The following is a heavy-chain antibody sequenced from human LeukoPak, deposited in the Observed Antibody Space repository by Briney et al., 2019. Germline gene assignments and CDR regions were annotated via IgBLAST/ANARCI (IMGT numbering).Heavy chain of an antibody. CDR2: IYYSGST. CDR3: ARAKANRWLQFTIFNY. V-gene: IGHV4-39*07. Sequence: PSETLSLTCTVSGGSISSSSYYWGWIRQPPGKGLEWIGSIYYSGSTYYNPSLKSRVTISVDTSKDQFSLKLSSVTAADTAVYYCARAKANRWLQFTIFNYWGQGTLVTVSS. D-gene: IGHD5-24*01. CDR1: GGSISSSSYY. J-gene: IGHJ4*02.